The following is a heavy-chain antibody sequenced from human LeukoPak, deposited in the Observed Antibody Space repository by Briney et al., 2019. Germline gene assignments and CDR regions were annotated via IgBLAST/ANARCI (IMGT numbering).Heavy chain of an antibody. J-gene: IGHJ5*02. CDR2: IYHSGST. D-gene: IGHD5-12*01. V-gene: IGHV4-38-2*02. CDR3: ARGGRAIVANWFDP. Sequence: SETLSLTCTVSGYSISSGYYWGWIRQPPGKGLKWIRSIYHSGSTYYNPSLKSRVTISVDTSKNQFSLKLSSVTAADTAVYYCARGGRAIVANWFDPWGQGTLVTVSS. CDR1: GYSISSGYY.